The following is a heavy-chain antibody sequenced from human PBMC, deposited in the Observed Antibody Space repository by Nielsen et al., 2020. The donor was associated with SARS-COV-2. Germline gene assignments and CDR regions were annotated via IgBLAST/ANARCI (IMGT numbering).Heavy chain of an antibody. CDR1: GFTFSSYA. J-gene: IGHJ4*02. CDR2: IGDSGATT. Sequence: GESLKISCAASGFTFSSYAMTWVRQAPGKGLEWVSLIGDSGATTDYADSVRGRFTISRDNSKNTLYLQMNSLRAEDTAVYYCAKGRSGSGSYLDYWGQGTLVTVSS. D-gene: IGHD1-26*01. V-gene: IGHV3-23*01. CDR3: AKGRSGSGSYLDY.